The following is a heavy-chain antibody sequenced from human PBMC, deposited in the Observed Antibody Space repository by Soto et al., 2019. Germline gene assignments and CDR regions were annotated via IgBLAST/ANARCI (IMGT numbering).Heavy chain of an antibody. CDR1: GGSISSYY. V-gene: IGHV4-59*12. CDR3: ARSLTIVVPAIELSYGMDV. Sequence: SETLSLTCTVSGGSISSYYWSWIRQPPGKGLEWIGYIYYSGSTNYNPSLKSRVTISVDTSKNQFSLKLSSVTAADTAVYYCARSLTIVVPAIELSYGMDVWGQGTTVTVSS. J-gene: IGHJ6*01. CDR2: IYYSGST. D-gene: IGHD2-2*01.